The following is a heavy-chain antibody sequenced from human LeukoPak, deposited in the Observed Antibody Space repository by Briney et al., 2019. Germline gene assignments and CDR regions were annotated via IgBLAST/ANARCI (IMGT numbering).Heavy chain of an antibody. J-gene: IGHJ3*02. CDR1: GYTFTGYY. D-gene: IGHD1-20*01. Sequence: ASVKVSCNASGYTFTGYYMHWVRQAPGQGLEWMGWINPNSGGTNYAQKFQGWVTMTRDTSISTAYMELGRLRSDDTAVYYCARGGITGTARGPTRLNDAFDIWGQGTMVTVSS. V-gene: IGHV1-2*04. CDR2: INPNSGGT. CDR3: ARGGITGTARGPTRLNDAFDI.